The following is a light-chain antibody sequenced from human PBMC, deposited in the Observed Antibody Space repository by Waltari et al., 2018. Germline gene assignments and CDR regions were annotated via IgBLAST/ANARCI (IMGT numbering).Light chain of an antibody. J-gene: IGKJ4*01. CDR1: QNILHTSNNLNY. CDR3: QQYYSAVT. V-gene: IGKV4-1*01. CDR2: WAS. Sequence: DIVMTQSPDSLAVPLGERATINCKSSQNILHTSNNLNYLAWYQQKPGQPPKLLIYWASIRQFGVPARFSGGGSGTDFTLTIASLQAEDVAIYYCQQYYSAVTFGGGTKVEIK.